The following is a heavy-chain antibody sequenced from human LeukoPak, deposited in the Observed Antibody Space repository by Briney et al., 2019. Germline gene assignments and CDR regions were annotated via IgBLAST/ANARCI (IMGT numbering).Heavy chain of an antibody. D-gene: IGHD3-16*02. CDR2: ISSSGSTI. J-gene: IGHJ4*02. V-gene: IGHV3-48*03. CDR1: GFAFSSYE. Sequence: GGSLRLSCAASGFAFSSYEMNWVRQAPGKGLEWVSYISSSGSTIYYADSVKGRFTISRDNAKNSLYLQMNSLRAEDTAVYYCARDTHLGELSLGIDYWGQGTLVTVSS. CDR3: ARDTHLGELSLGIDY.